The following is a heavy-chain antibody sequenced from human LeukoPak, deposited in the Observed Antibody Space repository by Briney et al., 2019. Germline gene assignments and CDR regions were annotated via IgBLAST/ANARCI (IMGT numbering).Heavy chain of an antibody. CDR3: ARKVAVAIDLDY. Sequence: GGSLRLSCAASGFTFTSCDMTRVRQVPGKGLEWVSSITGSGGSTKYADSVNGRFTISRDNSKNTLSLQMTGLRVEDTAVYYCARKVAVAIDLDYWGQGTLVTVSS. CDR2: ITGSGGST. V-gene: IGHV3-23*01. D-gene: IGHD2-2*01. CDR1: GFTFTSCD. J-gene: IGHJ4*02.